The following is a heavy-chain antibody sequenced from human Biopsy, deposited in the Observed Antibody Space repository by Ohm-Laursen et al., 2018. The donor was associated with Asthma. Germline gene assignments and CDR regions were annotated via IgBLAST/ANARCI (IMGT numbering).Heavy chain of an antibody. Sequence: SDTLSLTCSLSSGSGGYMRSGNYYWGWIRQPPGKGLEWIGSIYYSGTTYYNPSLESRVTVSADTSKNQFSPKLTSATAADTAVYYCVRGSSSWHHGPFHYYYGLDVWGQGTTATVSS. CDR2: IYYSGTT. CDR1: SGSGGYMRSGNYY. J-gene: IGHJ6*02. D-gene: IGHD6-13*01. CDR3: VRGSSSWHHGPFHYYYGLDV. V-gene: IGHV4-39*01.